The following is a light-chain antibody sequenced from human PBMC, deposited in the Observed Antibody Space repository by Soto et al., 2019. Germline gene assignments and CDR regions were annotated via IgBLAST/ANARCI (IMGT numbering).Light chain of an antibody. J-gene: IGLJ2*01. CDR2: EVS. CDR1: SSDIGGYDC. Sequence: QSALTQPASVSGSPGQLITISCTGTSSDIGGYDCVSWYQQHPGKAPKLMIFEVSNRPSGVSNRFSGSKSGNTASLTISGLQAEDEANYYCSSYTGSSVIFGGGTKLTVL. V-gene: IGLV2-14*03. CDR3: SSYTGSSVI.